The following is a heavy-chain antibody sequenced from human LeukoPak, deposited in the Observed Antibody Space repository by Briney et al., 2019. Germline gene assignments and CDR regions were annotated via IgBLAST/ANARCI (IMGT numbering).Heavy chain of an antibody. CDR2: IHYTGTT. Sequence: PSETLSLTCTVSGGSISNYYWSWIRQPAGKGLEWIGSIHYTGTTYYRPSLKSRLTISVDTSKNQFSLRLSSVTASDTALYYCAAEMSSAARYWGQGTLVTVSS. J-gene: IGHJ4*02. CDR1: GGSISNYY. V-gene: IGHV4-59*05. D-gene: IGHD2-2*01. CDR3: AAEMSSAARY.